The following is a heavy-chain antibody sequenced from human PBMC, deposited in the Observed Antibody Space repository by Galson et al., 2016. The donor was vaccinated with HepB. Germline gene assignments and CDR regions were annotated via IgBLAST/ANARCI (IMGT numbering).Heavy chain of an antibody. Sequence: SVKVSCKASGYTFTSYGISWVRQAPGQGLEWMGWISAYNGNTNYAQKLQGRVTMTTDTSTSTAYIVLRSLRSDDTAVYYCASQGSPVVWDTNYYYYYGMDVWDQVTTVTVSS. J-gene: IGHJ6*02. CDR3: ASQGSPVVWDTNYYYYYGMDV. CDR1: GYTFTSYG. V-gene: IGHV1-18*01. D-gene: IGHD2-2*01. CDR2: ISAYNGNT.